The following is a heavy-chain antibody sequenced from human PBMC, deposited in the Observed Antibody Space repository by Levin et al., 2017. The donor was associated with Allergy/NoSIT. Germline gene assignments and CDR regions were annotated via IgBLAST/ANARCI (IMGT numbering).Heavy chain of an antibody. V-gene: IGHV2-26*01. J-gene: IGHJ4*02. Sequence: SGPTLVKPTETLTLTCTVSGFSLSNARMGVSWIRQPPGKALEWLAHIFSNDEKSYSTSLKSRLTISKDTSKSQVVLTMTNMDPVDTATYYCARIASPTVAAYYFDYWGQGTLVTVSS. CDR1: GFSLSNARMG. CDR3: ARIASPTVAAYYFDY. D-gene: IGHD6-19*01. CDR2: IFSNDEK.